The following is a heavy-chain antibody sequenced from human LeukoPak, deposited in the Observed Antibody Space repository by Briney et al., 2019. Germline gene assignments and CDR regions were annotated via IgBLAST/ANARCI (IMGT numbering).Heavy chain of an antibody. V-gene: IGHV1-8*01. J-gene: IGHJ5*02. CDR1: GYTFTSYD. CDR2: MNPNSGNT. Sequence: ASLKVSCKASGYTFTSYDINWVRQATGQGLEWMGWMNPNSGNTGYAQKFQGRVTMTRNTSISTAYMELSSLRSEDTAVYYCARGGYSGYGVTTPFDPWGQGTLVTVSS. CDR3: ARGGYSGYGVTTPFDP. D-gene: IGHD5-12*01.